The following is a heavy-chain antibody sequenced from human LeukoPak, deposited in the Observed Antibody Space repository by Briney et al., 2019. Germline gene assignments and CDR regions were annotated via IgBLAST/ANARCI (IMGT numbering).Heavy chain of an antibody. D-gene: IGHD2/OR15-2a*01. J-gene: IGHJ4*02. CDR2: IRYDGSNK. CDR1: GFTFSSYG. V-gene: IGHV3-30*02. Sequence: GGSLRLSCAASGFTFSSYGMHWVRQAPGKGLEWVAFIRYDGSNKYYADSVKGRFTISRDNSKNTLYLQMNSLRAEDTAVYYCAKTAEYGRYFDYWGQGPLVTVSS. CDR3: AKTAEYGRYFDY.